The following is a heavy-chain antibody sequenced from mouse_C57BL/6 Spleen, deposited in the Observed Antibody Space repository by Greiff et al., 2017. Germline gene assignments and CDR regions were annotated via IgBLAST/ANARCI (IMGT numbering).Heavy chain of an antibody. D-gene: IGHD2-5*01. CDR1: GYTFTSYW. CDR3: ARDDYSNYVRYAMDY. J-gene: IGHJ4*01. CDR2: INPSNGGT. V-gene: IGHV1-53*01. Sequence: QVQLQQSGTELVKPGASVKLSCKASGYTFTSYWMHWVKQRPGQGLEWIGNINPSNGGTNYNEKFKSKATLTVDKSSSTAYMQLSSLTSEDSAVYFCARDDYSNYVRYAMDYWGQGTSVTVSS.